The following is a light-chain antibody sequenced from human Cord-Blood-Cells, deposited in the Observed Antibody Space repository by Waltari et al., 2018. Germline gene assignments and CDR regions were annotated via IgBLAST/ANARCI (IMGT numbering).Light chain of an antibody. Sequence: DIQMTQSPSTLSASVGDRVTITCRASQSISSWLSWYQQKPGKAPKLLISKASSLESGVPSRFSCSGAEPEFTLTFSSRQPADFATYYCQPYNSYADSFGQGTKVEIQ. J-gene: IGKJ2*03. CDR3: QPYNSYADS. V-gene: IGKV1-5*03. CDR2: KAS. CDR1: QSISSW.